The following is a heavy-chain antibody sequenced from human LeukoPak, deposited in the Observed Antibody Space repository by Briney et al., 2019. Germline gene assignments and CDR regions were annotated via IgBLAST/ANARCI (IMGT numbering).Heavy chain of an antibody. CDR2: IYYSGST. CDR1: GGSISSGGYY. J-gene: IGHJ4*02. CDR3: AGTYYCSSASCYTRFDY. Sequence: SETLSLTCTVSGGSISSGGYYWSWIRQHPGKGLEWIGYIYYSGSTYYNPSLKSRVTISVDTSKNQFSLKLSSVTAADTAVYYCAGTYYCSSASCYTRFDYWGQGTLVTVSS. V-gene: IGHV4-31*03. D-gene: IGHD2-2*02.